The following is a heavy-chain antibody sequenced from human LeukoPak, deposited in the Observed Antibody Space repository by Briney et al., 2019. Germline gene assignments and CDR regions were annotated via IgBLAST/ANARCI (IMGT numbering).Heavy chain of an antibody. CDR2: ISTYSGNT. CDR3: ARGYCRSTSCHEPPLYGMDV. CDR1: GYTFTNYG. Sequence: ASVKVSCKASGYTFTNYGFSWVRQAPGQGLEWMGWISTYSGNTNYAQQLQGRVTMTSDTSTSTVHMELRSLRSDDTAVYYCARGYCRSTSCHEPPLYGMDVWGQGTTVTVS. D-gene: IGHD2-2*01. J-gene: IGHJ6*02. V-gene: IGHV1-18*04.